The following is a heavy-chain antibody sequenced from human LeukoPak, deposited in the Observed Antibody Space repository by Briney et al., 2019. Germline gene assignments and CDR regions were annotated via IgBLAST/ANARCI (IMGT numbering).Heavy chain of an antibody. V-gene: IGHV3-23*01. J-gene: IGHJ4*02. CDR1: GFTFSSYA. D-gene: IGHD4-17*01. CDR3: AKPGTVTMRANDHY. CDR2: ISGSGGST. Sequence: PGGSLRLSCAASGFTFSSYAMSWVRQAPGKGLEWVSAISGSGGSTYYADSVKGRFTISRDNSKNTLYLQMNSLRAEDTAVYYCAKPGTVTMRANDHYWGQGTLVTVSS.